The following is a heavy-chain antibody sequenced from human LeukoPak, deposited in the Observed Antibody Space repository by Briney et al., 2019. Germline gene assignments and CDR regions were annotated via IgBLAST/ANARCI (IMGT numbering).Heavy chain of an antibody. CDR3: ARGSEGYGDYDYYYYGMDV. J-gene: IGHJ6*02. CDR2: INPSGGST. Sequence: ASVKVSCKASGYTFTSYYMHWVRQAPGQGLEWMGIINPSGGSTSYAQKFQGRVTMTRDTSTSTVYMELSSLGSEDTAVYYCARGSEGYGDYDYYYYGMDVWGQRTTVTVSS. D-gene: IGHD4-17*01. V-gene: IGHV1-46*01. CDR1: GYTFTSYY.